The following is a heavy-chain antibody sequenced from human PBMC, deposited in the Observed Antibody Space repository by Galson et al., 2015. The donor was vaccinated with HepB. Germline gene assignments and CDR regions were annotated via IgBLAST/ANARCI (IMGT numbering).Heavy chain of an antibody. CDR3: AKVVLTMVRGGRDC. CDR2: ISGSGGGT. V-gene: IGHV3-23*01. CDR1: GFTFSSYA. Sequence: LRLSCAASGFTFSSYAMSWVRQAPGKGREWVSAISGSGGGTYYADSVKGRFTIARDNSKNTLYLQMNSLSAEDTAVYYCAKVVLTMVRGGRDCWGQGTLVTVSS. J-gene: IGHJ4*02. D-gene: IGHD3-10*01.